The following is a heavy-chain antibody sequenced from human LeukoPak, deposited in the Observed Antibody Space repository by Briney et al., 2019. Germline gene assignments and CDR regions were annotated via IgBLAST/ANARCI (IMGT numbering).Heavy chain of an antibody. D-gene: IGHD3-10*01. CDR2: FDPEDGET. CDR1: GYTLTELS. J-gene: IGHJ4*02. Sequence: ASVKVSCKVSGYTLTELSMHWVRQAPGKGLEWMGGFDPEDGETIYAQKFQGRVTMTEDTSTDTAYMELSSLRSEDTAVYYCARDAEGSGSYHVDYWGQGTLVTVSS. CDR3: ARDAEGSGSYHVDY. V-gene: IGHV1-24*01.